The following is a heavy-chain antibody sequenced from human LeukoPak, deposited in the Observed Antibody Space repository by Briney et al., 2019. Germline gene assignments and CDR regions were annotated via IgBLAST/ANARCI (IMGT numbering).Heavy chain of an antibody. D-gene: IGHD2-21*02. CDR1: GGTFRSGS. CDR2: IVPMPDIT. CDR3: ARGDYCGGDCYFTQLDY. V-gene: IGHV1-69*02. Sequence: ASVKVSCKASGGTFRSGSINWVRQAPGQGLEWMGRIVPMPDITTYSQTFQGRVTITADKSTSTAYMELSSLTSEDTAVYYCARGDYCGGDCYFTQLDYWGQGTLVTVSS. J-gene: IGHJ4*02.